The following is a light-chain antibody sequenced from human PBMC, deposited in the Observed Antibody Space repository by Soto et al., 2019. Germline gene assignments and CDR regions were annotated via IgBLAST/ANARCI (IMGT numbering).Light chain of an antibody. CDR3: QQYNNWPLT. CDR1: RTVSNR. Sequence: EIMMTHSPDTLSLSPFQMVTLSCRASRTVSNRLAWYQHKPGQAPRLLISGASTGATGIPARFSGSGSGTEFTLTISSLQSEDFAVYYCQQYNNWPLTFGGGTKVDIK. J-gene: IGKJ4*01. CDR2: GAS. V-gene: IGKV3-15*01.